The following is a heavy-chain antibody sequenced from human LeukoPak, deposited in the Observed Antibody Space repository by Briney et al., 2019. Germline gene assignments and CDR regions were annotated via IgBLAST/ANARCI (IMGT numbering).Heavy chain of an antibody. Sequence: PGRSLRLSCAASGFTFDDYAMHWVRQAPGKGLEWVSGISWNSGSIGYADSVKGRFTISRDNAKNSLYLQMNSLRAEDTALYYCAKDMYGPARYYYYGMDVWGQGTTVTVFS. V-gene: IGHV3-9*01. CDR2: ISWNSGSI. J-gene: IGHJ6*02. CDR1: GFTFDDYA. D-gene: IGHD2-8*01. CDR3: AKDMYGPARYYYYGMDV.